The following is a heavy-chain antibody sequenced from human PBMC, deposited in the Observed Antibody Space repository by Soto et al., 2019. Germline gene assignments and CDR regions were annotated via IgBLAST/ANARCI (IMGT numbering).Heavy chain of an antibody. J-gene: IGHJ4*02. CDR3: SRGASGYGNSDY. Sequence: PGGSLRLSCGASGFTLSDHWMHWVRQRPGKGLVWVSRIYTTTNYADSVKGRFIISRDNAKNTLYLQMNGLRDEDTAVYYCSRGASGYGNSDYWGRGILVTVSS. V-gene: IGHV3-74*01. D-gene: IGHD5-12*01. CDR2: IYTTT. CDR1: GFTLSDHW.